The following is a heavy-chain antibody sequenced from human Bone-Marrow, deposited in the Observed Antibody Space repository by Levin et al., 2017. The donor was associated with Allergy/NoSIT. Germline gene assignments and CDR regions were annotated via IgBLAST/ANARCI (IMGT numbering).Heavy chain of an antibody. D-gene: IGHD4-17*01. CDR3: ARDPLDYGTNSGNY. J-gene: IGHJ4*02. V-gene: IGHV4-4*02. CDR2: IYHGGRT. CDR1: GGSISSSTW. Sequence: SETLSLTCTVSGGSISSSTWWSWVRQSPGKGLEWIGEIYHGGRTNYNPSLKSRVSMSVDKSKSQFSLKLSSVTAADTAVYYCARDPLDYGTNSGNYWGQGTLVSVSS.